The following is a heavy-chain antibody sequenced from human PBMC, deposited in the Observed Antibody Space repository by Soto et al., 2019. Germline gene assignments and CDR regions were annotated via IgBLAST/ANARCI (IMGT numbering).Heavy chain of an antibody. CDR3: ARDIMGTNYYYYGMDV. Sequence: SETLSLTCTVSGGSISSYYWSWIRQPPGKGLEWIGYIYYSGSTNYNPSHKSRVTISVDTSKNQFSLKLSSVTAADTAVFYCARDIMGTNYYYYGMDVWGQGTTVTVSS. CDR2: IYYSGST. V-gene: IGHV4-59*01. J-gene: IGHJ6*02. CDR1: GGSISSYY. D-gene: IGHD2-8*01.